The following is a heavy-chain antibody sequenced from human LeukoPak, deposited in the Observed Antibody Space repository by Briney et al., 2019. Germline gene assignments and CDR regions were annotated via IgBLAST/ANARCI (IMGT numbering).Heavy chain of an antibody. CDR3: ARAPTIGTTAISDY. D-gene: IGHD5-24*01. CDR2: ISSGSSTI. V-gene: IGHV3-48*04. CDR1: GFTFSTYA. J-gene: IGHJ4*02. Sequence: GGSLRLSCEASGFTFSTYAINWVRQAPGKGPEWVSYISSGSSTIYYADSVKGRFTISRDNAKNSLFLQMNSLGAEDTAVYYCARAPTIGTTAISDYWGQGTLVTVSS.